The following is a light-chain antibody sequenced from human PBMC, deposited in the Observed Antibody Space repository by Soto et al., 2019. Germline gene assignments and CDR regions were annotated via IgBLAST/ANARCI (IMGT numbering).Light chain of an antibody. Sequence: EIVMTQSPATLSVSPGERATLSCRASQRISSNLAWYQQKLGQAPRLLIYRASTRATCIPARFSGSGSGTEFTLTISSLQSEDFALYYCHQYENWPQTFGQGTKVEI. J-gene: IGKJ1*01. V-gene: IGKV3-15*01. CDR1: QRISSN. CDR2: RAS. CDR3: HQYENWPQT.